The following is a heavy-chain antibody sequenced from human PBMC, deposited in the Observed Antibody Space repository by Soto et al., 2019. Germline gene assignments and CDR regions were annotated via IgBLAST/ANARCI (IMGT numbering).Heavy chain of an antibody. CDR3: AKGSGLFYYYGMDV. V-gene: IGHV3-23*01. CDR2: IRGSGGST. J-gene: IGHJ6*02. D-gene: IGHD2-21*01. CDR1: GFTFSTYA. Sequence: EVRLLESGGGLVQPGEALRLSCAASGFTFSTYAMNWVRQAPGKGLEWVSGIRGSGGSTYYAGSVKGRFNISRDNSKNRLYLQMNTLRAEETAVYYCAKGSGLFYYYGMDVWGQGTTVTVSS.